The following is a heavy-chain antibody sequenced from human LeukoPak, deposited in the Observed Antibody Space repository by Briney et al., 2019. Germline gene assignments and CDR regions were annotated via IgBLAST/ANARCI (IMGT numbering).Heavy chain of an antibody. Sequence: GGSLRLSCAAPGFSFTSYEMNWVRHAPGKGLEWVSHISSDGRVGRYVDSVRGRFTMSRDNAKNLLFLQMNDLRVEDTAVYYCERDTLNGPFVIRLDYWGQGALVTVSS. CDR3: ERDTLNGPFVIRLDY. V-gene: IGHV3-48*03. CDR1: GFSFTSYE. J-gene: IGHJ4*02. D-gene: IGHD3-9*01. CDR2: ISSDGRVG.